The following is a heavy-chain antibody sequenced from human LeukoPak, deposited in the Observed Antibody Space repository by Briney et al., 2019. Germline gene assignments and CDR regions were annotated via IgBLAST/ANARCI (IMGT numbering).Heavy chain of an antibody. CDR2: IRYDGSNK. D-gene: IGHD3-22*01. CDR3: AKDLGRLITMIVVVQSAFDY. J-gene: IGHJ4*02. Sequence: PGGSLRLSCAASGFTFSSYGMHWVRQAPGKGLEWVAFIRYDGSNKYYADSVKDRFTISRDNSKNTLYLQMNSLRAEDTAVYYYAKDLGRLITMIVVVQSAFDYWGQGTLVTVSS. V-gene: IGHV3-30*02. CDR1: GFTFSSYG.